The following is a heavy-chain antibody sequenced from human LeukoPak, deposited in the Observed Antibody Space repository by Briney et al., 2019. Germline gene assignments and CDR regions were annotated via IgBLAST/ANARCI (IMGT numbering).Heavy chain of an antibody. Sequence: GGSLRLSCAASGFTFDDYAMHWVRQAPGKGLEWVSGISWNSGSIGYADSVKGRFTISRDNAKNSLYLQMNSLRAEDTALYYCAKDIGLNYYGSGSYSYFDYWGQGTLVTVSS. CDR3: AKDIGLNYYGSGSYSYFDY. CDR2: ISWNSGSI. J-gene: IGHJ4*02. D-gene: IGHD3-10*01. V-gene: IGHV3-9*01. CDR1: GFTFDDYA.